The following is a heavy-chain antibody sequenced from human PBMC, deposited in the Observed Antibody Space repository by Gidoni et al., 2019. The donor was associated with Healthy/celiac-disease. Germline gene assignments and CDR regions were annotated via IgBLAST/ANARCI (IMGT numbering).Heavy chain of an antibody. Sequence: QLQLQESGPGLVKPSETLSLTCTVSGGSISSSSYYWGWIRQPPGKGLEWIGSIYYSGSTYYNPSLKSRVTISVDTSKNQFSLKLSSVTAADTAVYYCARHEVIAARPSYNWFDPWGQGTLVTVSS. J-gene: IGHJ5*02. V-gene: IGHV4-39*01. CDR2: IYYSGST. CDR1: GGSISSSSYY. D-gene: IGHD6-6*01. CDR3: ARHEVIAARPSYNWFDP.